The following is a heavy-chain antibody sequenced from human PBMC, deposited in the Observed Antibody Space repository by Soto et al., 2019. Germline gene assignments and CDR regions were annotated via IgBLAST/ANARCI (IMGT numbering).Heavy chain of an antibody. CDR1: GFTFDDYA. V-gene: IGHV3-9*01. CDR2: ISYNSVSI. D-gene: IGHD4-17*01. CDR3: AKDMGPYGDFAGIDY. J-gene: IGHJ4*02. Sequence: GGSLRLSCAGSGFTFDDYAMHWVRQAPGKGLEWVAGISYNSVSIGYAGSVKGRFTISRDIAKHSLYLEMSSLRAEDTALYYCAKDMGPYGDFAGIDYWGQGTLVTVSS.